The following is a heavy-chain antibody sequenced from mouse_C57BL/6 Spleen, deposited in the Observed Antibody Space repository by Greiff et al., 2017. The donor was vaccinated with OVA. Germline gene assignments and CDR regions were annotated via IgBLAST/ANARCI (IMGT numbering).Heavy chain of an antibody. D-gene: IGHD2-1*01. CDR2: IDPETGGT. Sequence: QVQLQQSGAELVRPGASVTLSCKASGYTFTDYEMHWVKQTPVHGLEWIGAIDPETGGTAYNQKFKGKAILTADKSSSTAYMELRSLTSEDSAVYYCTRDGNYVYYFDYWGQGTTLTVSS. V-gene: IGHV1-15*01. CDR1: GYTFTDYE. J-gene: IGHJ2*01. CDR3: TRDGNYVYYFDY.